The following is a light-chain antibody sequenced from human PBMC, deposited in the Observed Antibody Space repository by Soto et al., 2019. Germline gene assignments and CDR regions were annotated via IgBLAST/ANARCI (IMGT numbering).Light chain of an antibody. V-gene: IGKV3-15*01. Sequence: EIVLTQSPAILSVSPGERATLSCRASQSVNSNYLAWYQQLPGQPPRLLIFVISPRATGIPARFSGSGSGTEFSLTICSLQSEDFAVYYSQHYNSWPITFGQGTRLDIK. CDR3: QHYNSWPIT. CDR2: VIS. CDR1: QSVNSN. J-gene: IGKJ5*01.